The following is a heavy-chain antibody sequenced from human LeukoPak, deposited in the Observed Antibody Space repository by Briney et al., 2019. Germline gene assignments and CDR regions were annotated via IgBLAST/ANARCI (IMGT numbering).Heavy chain of an antibody. J-gene: IGHJ5*02. Sequence: PSETLSLTCAVYGGSFSGYYWSWIRQPAGKGLEWIGRIYTSGSTNYNPSLKSRVTMSVDTSKNQFSLKLSSVTAADTAVYYCARDGPVAGRLSWFDPWGQGTLVTVSS. D-gene: IGHD6-19*01. CDR1: GGSFSGYY. CDR3: ARDGPVAGRLSWFDP. V-gene: IGHV4-4*07. CDR2: IYTSGST.